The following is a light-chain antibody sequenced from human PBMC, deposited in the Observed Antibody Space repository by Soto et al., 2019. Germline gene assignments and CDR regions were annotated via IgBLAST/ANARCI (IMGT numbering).Light chain of an antibody. CDR2: KTS. Sequence: DVPMTQSPSSLSPSVGDRVTITCRASQSFNTWLAWYQQKPGKAPKLLIYKTSILESGVPSRFSGSGSGTEFTLTISSLQPEDSATYYCQQYNSYPYTFGQWTKLEIK. CDR3: QQYNSYPYT. CDR1: QSFNTW. J-gene: IGKJ2*01. V-gene: IGKV1-5*03.